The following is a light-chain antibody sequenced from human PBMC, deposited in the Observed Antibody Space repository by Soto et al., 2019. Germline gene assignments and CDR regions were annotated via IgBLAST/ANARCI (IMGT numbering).Light chain of an antibody. Sequence: LLTQSPDTLSLSPGDTATLSCRASQSLRSTYVAWYQQRPGQAPRLLIYGASFRETGIPSRFSGSGSGTDFTLSISRLQPEDFAVYYCQQYVTSPRTFGQGTKVDIK. CDR2: GAS. CDR1: QSLRSTY. V-gene: IGKV3-20*01. CDR3: QQYVTSPRT. J-gene: IGKJ1*01.